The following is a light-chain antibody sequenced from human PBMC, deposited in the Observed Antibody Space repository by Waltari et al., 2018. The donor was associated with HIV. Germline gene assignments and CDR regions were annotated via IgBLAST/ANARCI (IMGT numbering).Light chain of an antibody. J-gene: IGLJ3*02. CDR3: TAWDASLSVWV. Sequence: QSVLTQPPSSSGPPGRRVTMSCSGSSSDIGSNYVYWYRQLPGTAPNLLIYRNNQRPSGVPDRFSGSKSGTSASLAISGLRSEDEADYYCTAWDASLSVWVFGGGTKLTVL. V-gene: IGLV1-47*01. CDR1: SSDIGSNY. CDR2: RNN.